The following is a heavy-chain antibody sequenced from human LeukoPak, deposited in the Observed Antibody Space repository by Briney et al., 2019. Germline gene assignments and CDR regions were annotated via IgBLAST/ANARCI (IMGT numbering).Heavy chain of an antibody. CDR3: VRDSSIAVAGTGFDY. CDR2: ISSSSSYI. V-gene: IGHV3-21*01. Sequence: GGSLRLSCAASGFTFSSYSMNWVRQAPGKGLEWVSFISSSSSYIYYADSVKGRFTISRDNAKNSLYLQMNSLRAEDTAVYYCVRDSSIAVAGTGFDYWGQGTLVTVSS. D-gene: IGHD6-19*01. J-gene: IGHJ4*02. CDR1: GFTFSSYS.